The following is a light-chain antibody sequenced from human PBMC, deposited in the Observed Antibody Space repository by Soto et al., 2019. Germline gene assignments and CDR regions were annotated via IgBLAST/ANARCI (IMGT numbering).Light chain of an antibody. CDR1: SSDVGGYKY. CDR2: DVS. Sequence: QSVLTQPASVSGSPGQSITISCTGTSSDVGGYKYVSWYQQHPGKAPKLMIYDVSDRPSGVSNRFSGSKSGNTASLTISGLQAEDEADYYCCSYTTSSTWVFGGGTKLTVL. J-gene: IGLJ3*02. V-gene: IGLV2-14*01. CDR3: CSYTTSSTWV.